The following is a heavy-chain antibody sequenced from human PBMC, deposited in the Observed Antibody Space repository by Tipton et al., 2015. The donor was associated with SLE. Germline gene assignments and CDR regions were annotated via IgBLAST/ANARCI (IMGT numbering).Heavy chain of an antibody. V-gene: IGHV4-59*11. D-gene: IGHD2-15*01. CDR1: GGSISSHY. CDR2: IYFTGST. CDR3: AREGVVAASFDI. J-gene: IGHJ3*02. Sequence: TLSLTCTVSGGSISSHYWSWIRQPPGKGLEWIGYIYFTGSTNYNPSLKSRVTISVDMSKNQFSLKLTPVTAADTAVYYCAREGVVAASFDIWGQGTMVTVSS.